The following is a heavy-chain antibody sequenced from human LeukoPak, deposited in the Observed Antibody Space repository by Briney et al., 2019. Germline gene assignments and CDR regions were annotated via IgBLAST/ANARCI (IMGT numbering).Heavy chain of an antibody. J-gene: IGHJ4*02. CDR2: IYYSGST. V-gene: IGHV4-59*01. D-gene: IGHD2-21*02. Sequence: NSSETLSLTCTVSGGSISSYYWSWIRQPPGKGLEWIGYIYYSGSTNYNPSLKSRVTISVDTSKNQFSLKLSSVTAADTAVYYCARGGGDFPSGPDYWGQGTLVTVSS. CDR1: GGSISSYY. CDR3: ARGGGDFPSGPDY.